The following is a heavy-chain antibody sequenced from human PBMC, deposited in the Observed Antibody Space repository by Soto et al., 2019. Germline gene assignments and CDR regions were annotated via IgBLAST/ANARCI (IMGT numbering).Heavy chain of an antibody. CDR1: GGTFSSYA. D-gene: IGHD3-22*01. J-gene: IGHJ3*02. CDR3: ARSLSITMIVVNVAAFDI. Sequence: SVKVSCKASGGTFSSYAISWVRQAPGQGLEWMGGIIPIFGTANYAQKFQGGVTITADESTSTAYMELSSLRSEDTAVYYCARSLSITMIVVNVAAFDIWGQGTMVTVSS. CDR2: IIPIFGTA. V-gene: IGHV1-69*13.